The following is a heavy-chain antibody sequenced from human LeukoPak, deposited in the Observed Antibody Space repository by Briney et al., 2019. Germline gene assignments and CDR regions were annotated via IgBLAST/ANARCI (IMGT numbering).Heavy chain of an antibody. CDR3: AKVLRYFLRRGANGMDV. J-gene: IGHJ6*02. D-gene: IGHD3-9*01. V-gene: IGHV3-30*18. CDR2: ISYDGSNK. CDR1: GFTFSSYG. Sequence: GGSLRLSCAASGFTFSSYGMHWVRQAPGKGLEWVAVISYDGSNKYYADSVKGRFTISRDNSKNTLYLQMNSLRAEDTAVYYCAKVLRYFLRRGANGMDVWGQGTTVTVSS.